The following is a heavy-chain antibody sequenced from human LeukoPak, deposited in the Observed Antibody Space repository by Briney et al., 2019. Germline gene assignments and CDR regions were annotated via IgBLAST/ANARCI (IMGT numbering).Heavy chain of an antibody. CDR2: IYSGGST. Sequence: GGSLRLSCAASGFTVSSNYMSWVRQAPGKGLEWVSVIYSGGSTYYADSVKGRFTISRDNSKNTLYLQMNSLRAEDTAVYYCARDSDKTGGSGPPAFDNWGQGTLVTVSS. J-gene: IGHJ4*02. CDR3: ARDSDKTGGSGPPAFDN. D-gene: IGHD2-15*01. V-gene: IGHV3-66*01. CDR1: GFTVSSNY.